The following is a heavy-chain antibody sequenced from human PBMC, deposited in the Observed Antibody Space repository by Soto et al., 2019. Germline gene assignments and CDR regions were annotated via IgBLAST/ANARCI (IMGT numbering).Heavy chain of an antibody. Sequence: EVQLVESGGGLVQPGGSLRLSCAASGFTFSSYSMNWVRQAPGKGLEWVSYISSSSSTIYYADSVKGRFTISRDNAKNSLYLQMNRPRDEGTAVYYCARAPRGSYSHSYYYYGMAVWGQGTTGSVSS. CDR3: ARAPRGSYSHSYYYYGMAV. CDR1: GFTFSSYS. CDR2: ISSSSSTI. D-gene: IGHD1-26*01. V-gene: IGHV3-48*02. J-gene: IGHJ6*02.